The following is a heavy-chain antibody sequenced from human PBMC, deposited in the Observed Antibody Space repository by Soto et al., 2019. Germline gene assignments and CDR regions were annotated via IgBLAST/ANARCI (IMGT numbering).Heavy chain of an antibody. D-gene: IGHD3-22*01. Sequence: GGSLRLSCAASGFTFSSYAMSLVRQAPGKGLEWVSAISGSGGSTYYADSVKGRFTISRDNSKNTLYLQMNSLRAEDTAVYYCAKQGHYYDSSGLGYFQHWGQGTLVTVSS. CDR1: GFTFSSYA. J-gene: IGHJ1*01. CDR3: AKQGHYYDSSGLGYFQH. CDR2: ISGSGGST. V-gene: IGHV3-23*01.